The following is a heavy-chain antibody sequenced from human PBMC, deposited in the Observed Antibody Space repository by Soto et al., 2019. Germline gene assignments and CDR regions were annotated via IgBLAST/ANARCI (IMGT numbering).Heavy chain of an antibody. J-gene: IGHJ4*02. CDR2: IYYSGST. D-gene: IGHD6-13*01. V-gene: IGHV4-31*03. CDR3: ARDRRDSRTFDY. CDR1: GGSISSGGYY. Sequence: PSETLSLTCTVSGGSISSGGYYWSWIRQHPGKGLEWIGYIYYSGSTYYNPSLKSRVTISVDTSKNQFSLKLSSVTAADTAVYYCARDRRDSRTFDYWGQGTLDTVSS.